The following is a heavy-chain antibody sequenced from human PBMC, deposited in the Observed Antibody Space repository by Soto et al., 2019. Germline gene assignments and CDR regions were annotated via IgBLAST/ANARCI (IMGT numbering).Heavy chain of an antibody. CDR1: GFTFSSYW. Sequence: PGGSLRLSCAASGFTFSSYWMSWVRQAPGKGLEWVANIKQDGGEKYYVDSVKGRFTISIDNAKNSLYLQMNSLRAEETAVDYCARDGFPHCSSTSCYTGWFDPWGEGTLVTVSS. V-gene: IGHV3-7*01. J-gene: IGHJ5*02. D-gene: IGHD2-2*02. CDR3: ARDGFPHCSSTSCYTGWFDP. CDR2: IKQDGGEK.